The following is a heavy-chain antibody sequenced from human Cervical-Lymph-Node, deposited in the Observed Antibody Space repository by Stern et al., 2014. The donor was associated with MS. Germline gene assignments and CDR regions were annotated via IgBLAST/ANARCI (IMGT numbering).Heavy chain of an antibody. D-gene: IGHD3-16*01. Sequence: QMQLVQSGGGVVQPGRSLRLSCAASGFTFENYGMHWVRQAPGKGLEWVALIWYDGTEEYYIDSVKGRFSISRDNSKRILYLQMNRLRAEDTAVYYCARRRSLLGPYAMDVWGQGTPVTVSS. V-gene: IGHV3-33*01. J-gene: IGHJ6*02. CDR1: GFTFENYG. CDR3: ARRRSLLGPYAMDV. CDR2: IWYDGTEE.